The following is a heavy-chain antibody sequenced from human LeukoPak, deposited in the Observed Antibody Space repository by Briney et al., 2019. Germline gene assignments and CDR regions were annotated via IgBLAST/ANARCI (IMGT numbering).Heavy chain of an antibody. CDR2: IKQDGSEK. D-gene: IGHD6-13*01. J-gene: IGHJ4*02. Sequence: GGSLRLSCAASGFTFSSYWLSWVRQAPGKGLEWVANIKQDGSEKYYVDSVKGRFTISRDNAKNSLYLQMNCLRAEDTAVYYCARDLYSSSWYAGDYWGQGTLVTVSS. CDR3: ARDLYSSSWYAGDY. V-gene: IGHV3-7*01. CDR1: GFTFSSYW.